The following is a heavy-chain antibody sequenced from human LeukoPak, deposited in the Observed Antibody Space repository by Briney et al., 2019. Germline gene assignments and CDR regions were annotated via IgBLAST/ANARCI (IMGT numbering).Heavy chain of an antibody. D-gene: IGHD6-19*01. CDR2: ISAYNGNT. CDR3: ARSRYSSGWYDY. J-gene: IGHJ4*02. CDR1: GYTFTGYY. V-gene: IGHV1-18*04. Sequence: ASVKVSCKASGYTFTGYYMHWVRQAPGQGLEWMGWISAYNGNTKYAQKLQGRVTMTTDTSTSTAYMELRSLRSDDTAVYYCARSRYSSGWYDYWGQGTLVTVSS.